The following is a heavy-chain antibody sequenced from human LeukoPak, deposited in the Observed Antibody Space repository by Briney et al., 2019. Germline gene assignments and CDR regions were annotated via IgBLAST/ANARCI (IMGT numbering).Heavy chain of an antibody. V-gene: IGHV4-34*01. J-gene: IGHJ5*02. D-gene: IGHD6-13*01. CDR1: GGSFSGYY. CDR3: ARAYSSSWYWNWFDP. Sequence: SETLSLTCAVYGGSFSGYYWSWIRQPPGKGLEWIGEINHSGSTNNNPSLKSRVTISVDTSKNQFSLKMSSVTAADTAVYYCARAYSSSWYWNWFDPWGQGTLVTVSS. CDR2: INHSGST.